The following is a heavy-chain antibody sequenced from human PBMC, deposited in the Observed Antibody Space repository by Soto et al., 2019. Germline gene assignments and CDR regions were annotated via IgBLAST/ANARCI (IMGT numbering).Heavy chain of an antibody. CDR2: INHSGST. CDR3: ASTTVVTRDGMDV. V-gene: IGHV4-34*01. D-gene: IGHD4-17*01. J-gene: IGHJ6*02. Sequence: SETLSLTCAVYGGSFSGYYWSWIRQPPGKGLEWIGEINHSGSTNYNPSLKSRVTISVDTSKNQFSLKLGSVAAADTAVYYCASTTVVTRDGMDVWGQGTTVTVSS. CDR1: GGSFSGYY.